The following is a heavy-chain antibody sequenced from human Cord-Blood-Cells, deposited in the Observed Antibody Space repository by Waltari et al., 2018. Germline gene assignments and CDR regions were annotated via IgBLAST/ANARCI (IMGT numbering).Heavy chain of an antibody. CDR2: IITIIGTA. Sequence: QVQLVQSGAEVKKPGSSVKVSCKASEGTFRSYAISWVAQDPGQGVEWIGGIITIIGTANYAQKFQGSVPMTADESTSTAYMELSSLRSEDTAVYYCARSRVNDAFDIWGQGTMVTVSS. CDR1: EGTFRSYA. V-gene: IGHV1-69*01. D-gene: IGHD3-10*01. J-gene: IGHJ3*02. CDR3: ARSRVNDAFDI.